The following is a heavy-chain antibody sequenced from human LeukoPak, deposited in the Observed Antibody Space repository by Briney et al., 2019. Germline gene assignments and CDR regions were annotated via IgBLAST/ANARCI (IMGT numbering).Heavy chain of an antibody. CDR3: ARSRGDYNDYWYFDL. D-gene: IGHD4-17*01. V-gene: IGHV5-51*01. CDR2: IYPGDSET. CDR1: GYIFTSYW. Sequence: GESLKISCKASGYIFTSYWIGCVRQMPWKGLEWMGIIYPGDSETRYSPSFRGQVTISVDKSISSAYLQWSSLKAADTAMYYCARSRGDYNDYWYFDLWGRGTLVTVSS. J-gene: IGHJ2*01.